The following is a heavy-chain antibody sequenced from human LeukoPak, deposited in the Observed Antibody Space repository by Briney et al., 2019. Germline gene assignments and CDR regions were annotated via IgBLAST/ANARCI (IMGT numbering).Heavy chain of an antibody. CDR2: ISGDGGST. D-gene: IGHD6-13*01. V-gene: IGHV3-43*02. J-gene: IGHJ4*02. CDR1: GFTFDDYA. CDR3: AKDGSSSSPFDY. Sequence: GGSLRLSCAASGFTFDDYAMHWVRHTPGKGLERVSLISGDGGSTYYADSVKGRFTISRDNSKNSLYLQMNSLRTEDTALYYCAKDGSSSSPFDYWGQGTLVTVSS.